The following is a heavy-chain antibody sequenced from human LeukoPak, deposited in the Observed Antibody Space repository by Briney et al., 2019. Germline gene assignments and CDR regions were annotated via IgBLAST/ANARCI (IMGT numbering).Heavy chain of an antibody. CDR1: GGSFSGYY. V-gene: IGHV4-34*01. Sequence: SETLSLTCAVYGGSFSGYYWSWIRQPPGKGLEWIGEINYSGSTNYNPSLKSRVTISVDTSKNQFSLKLSSVTAADTAVYYCARVKWLRSSYFDYWGQGTLVTVSS. J-gene: IGHJ4*02. CDR3: ARVKWLRSSYFDY. D-gene: IGHD5-12*01. CDR2: INYSGST.